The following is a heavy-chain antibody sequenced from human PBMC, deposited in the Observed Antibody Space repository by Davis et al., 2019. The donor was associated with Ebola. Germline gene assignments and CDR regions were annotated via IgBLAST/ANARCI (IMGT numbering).Heavy chain of an antibody. D-gene: IGHD1-14*01. V-gene: IGHV4-59*08. Sequence: GSLRLSCAVSGGSINSYYWSWIRQPPGKGLEWIGNIYSSGGTNYNPSLKSRVTISVDTSKNQFSLKLSSVTVADTAVYYCARGTGPVDYWGQGTLVTVSS. CDR3: ARGTGPVDY. CDR2: IYSSGGT. CDR1: GGSINSYY. J-gene: IGHJ4*02.